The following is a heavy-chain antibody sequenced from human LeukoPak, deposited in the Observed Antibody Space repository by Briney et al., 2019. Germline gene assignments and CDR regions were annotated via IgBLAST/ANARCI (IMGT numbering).Heavy chain of an antibody. D-gene: IGHD6-13*01. J-gene: IGHJ5*02. V-gene: IGHV1-69*13. CDR2: IIPIFGTA. CDR1: GGTFSSYA. CDR3: ARDGGSSWYANWFDP. Sequence: GASVKVSCKASGGTFSSYAISWVRQAPGQGLEWMGGIIPIFGTANYAQKFQGRVTITADESTSTAYMELSSLRSEDTAVYYCARDGGSSWYANWFDPWGQGTLVTVSS.